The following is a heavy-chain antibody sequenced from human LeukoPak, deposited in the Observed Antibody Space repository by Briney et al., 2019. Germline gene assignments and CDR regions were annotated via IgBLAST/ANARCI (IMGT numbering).Heavy chain of an antibody. CDR2: IYYSGST. V-gene: IGHV4-39*01. CDR3: ARQSGGPQML. Sequence: SETLSLTCTVSGGSISSSSYYWGWIRQPPGKGLEWIGSIYYSGSTYYNPSLKSRVTISVDTSKNQFSLKLSSVTAADTAVYYCARQSGGPQMLWGQGTLVTVSP. J-gene: IGHJ4*02. CDR1: GGSISSSSYY. D-gene: IGHD2-15*01.